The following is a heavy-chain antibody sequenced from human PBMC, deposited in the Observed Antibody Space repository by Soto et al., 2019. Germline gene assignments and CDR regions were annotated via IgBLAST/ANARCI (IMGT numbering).Heavy chain of an antibody. D-gene: IGHD3-3*01. J-gene: IGHJ6*02. CDR1: GFTFSSYG. Sequence: GGSLRLSCAASGFTFSSYGMHWVRQAPGKGLEWVAVLSYDGSNKYYADSVKGRFTISRDNSKNTLYLQMNSLRAEDTAVYYCAKGNPNYDFWSGYSPDYYYGMDVWGQGTTVTVSS. V-gene: IGHV3-30*18. CDR2: LSYDGSNK. CDR3: AKGNPNYDFWSGYSPDYYYGMDV.